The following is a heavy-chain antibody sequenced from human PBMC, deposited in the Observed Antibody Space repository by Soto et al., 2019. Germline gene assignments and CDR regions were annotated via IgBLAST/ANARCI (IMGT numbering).Heavy chain of an antibody. CDR2: ISYDGSNK. J-gene: IGHJ4*02. D-gene: IGHD3-9*01. V-gene: IGHV3-30-3*01. CDR1: GFTFSSYA. Sequence: GGSLRLSCAASGFTFSSYAMHWVRQAPGKGLEWVAVISYDGSNKYYADSVKGRFTISRDNSKNTLYLQMNSLRAEDTAVYYCARVRGFDWLLPFDYWGQGTLVTVSS. CDR3: ARVRGFDWLLPFDY.